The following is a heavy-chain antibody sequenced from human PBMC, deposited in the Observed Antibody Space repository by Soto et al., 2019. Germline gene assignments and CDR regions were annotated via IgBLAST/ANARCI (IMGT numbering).Heavy chain of an antibody. CDR2: IDPSDSQT. CDR3: ARQIYDSDTGPNFQYYFDS. Sequence: GESLKISCKGSGYSFAGYWITWVRQKPGKGLEWMGRIDPSDSQTYYSPSFRGHVTISVTKSITTVFLQWSGLRASDTAMYYCARQIYDSDTGPNFQYYFDSWGQGTPVTVSS. CDR1: GYSFAGYW. V-gene: IGHV5-10-1*01. J-gene: IGHJ4*02. D-gene: IGHD3-22*01.